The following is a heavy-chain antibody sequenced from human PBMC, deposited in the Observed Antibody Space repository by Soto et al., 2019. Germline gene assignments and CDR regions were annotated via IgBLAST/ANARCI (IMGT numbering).Heavy chain of an antibody. D-gene: IGHD2-2*02. V-gene: IGHV3-23*01. CDR1: GFTFSSYA. Sequence: GGSLRLSCAASGFTFSSYAMSWVRQAPGKGLEWVSAISGSGGSTYYADSVKGRFTISRDNSKNTLYLQMNSLRAEDTAVYYCASALAIQSWHPGYYYMDVWGKGTTVTVSS. J-gene: IGHJ6*03. CDR3: ASALAIQSWHPGYYYMDV. CDR2: ISGSGGST.